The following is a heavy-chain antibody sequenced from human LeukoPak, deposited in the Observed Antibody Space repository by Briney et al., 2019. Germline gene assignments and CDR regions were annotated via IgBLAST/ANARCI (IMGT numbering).Heavy chain of an antibody. CDR2: INPNSGGT. D-gene: IGHD4-11*01. J-gene: IGHJ5*02. V-gene: IGHV1-2*02. CDR3: ARLYSNYGWFDP. CDR1: GYTFTSYG. Sequence: ASVKVSCKASGYTFTSYGISWVRQAPGQGLEWMGWINPNSGGTNYAQKFQGRVTMTRDTSISTAYMELSRLRSDDTAVYYCARLYSNYGWFDPWGQGTPVTVSS.